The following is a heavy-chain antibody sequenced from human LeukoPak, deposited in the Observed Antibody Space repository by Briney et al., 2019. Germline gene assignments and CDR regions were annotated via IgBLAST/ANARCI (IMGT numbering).Heavy chain of an antibody. D-gene: IGHD2-15*01. CDR3: SRDCGGGSFYGPYDAFDI. V-gene: IGHV3-48*03. CDR2: ISSSGSTI. Sequence: PVGSLRLSSAPSRFTPTRDEMNSVCQAPGKGVEWVSYISSSGSTIYEADSVKGRFTISRENAKKSLYLQMNSLRADGTAVYYCSRDCGGGSFYGPYDAFDIWGQGKMVTVSS. J-gene: IGHJ3*02. CDR1: RFTPTRDE.